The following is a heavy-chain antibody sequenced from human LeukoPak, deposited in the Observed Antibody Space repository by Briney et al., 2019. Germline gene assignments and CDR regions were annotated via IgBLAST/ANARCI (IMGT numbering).Heavy chain of an antibody. CDR1: GYSISSGSY. Sequence: PSETLSLTRADSGYSISSGSYWGWIRQPPGKGLEYIGRMYHSGSTYYNPSLKSRVTISVDTSKNQFSLTLRSVTAADTAVYYCARQSNTLIYPRQFASWGQGTQVTVSS. D-gene: IGHD2-8*01. CDR3: ARQSNTLIYPRQFAS. CDR2: MYHSGST. V-gene: IGHV4-38-2*01. J-gene: IGHJ4*02.